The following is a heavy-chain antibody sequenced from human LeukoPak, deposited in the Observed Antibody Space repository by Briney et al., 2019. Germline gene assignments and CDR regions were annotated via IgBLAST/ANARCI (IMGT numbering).Heavy chain of an antibody. Sequence: SETLSVTCTVSGGSIRSYYWGWIRQPPGKGLEWIGYIYYSGSTNYNPSLKSRVTISVDTSKNQFSLKLSSVTAADTAVYYCARPPNEGYFDYWGQGTLVTVSS. CDR2: IYYSGST. CDR1: GGSIRSYY. J-gene: IGHJ4*02. D-gene: IGHD1-1*01. CDR3: ARPPNEGYFDY. V-gene: IGHV4-59*08.